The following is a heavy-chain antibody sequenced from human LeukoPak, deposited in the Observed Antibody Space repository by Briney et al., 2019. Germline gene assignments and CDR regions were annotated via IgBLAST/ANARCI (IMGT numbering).Heavy chain of an antibody. D-gene: IGHD1-26*01. J-gene: IGHJ4*02. Sequence: GGSLRLSCAASGFTFSSYSMNWVRPAPGEGLEWVSYISSLSGTIYYADSVKGRFTISRDNAKNSLYLQMDSLRAEDTAVYYCGRDQGGATSYWGQGTLVTVSS. CDR1: GFTFSSYS. CDR2: ISSLSGTI. CDR3: GRDQGGATSY. V-gene: IGHV3-48*01.